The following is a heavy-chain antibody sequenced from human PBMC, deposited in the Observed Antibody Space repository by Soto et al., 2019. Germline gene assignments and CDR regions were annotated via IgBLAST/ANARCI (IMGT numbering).Heavy chain of an antibody. CDR1: GGSINNHY. CDR2: IYYTGST. Sequence: QVHLQESGPGLVKPSETLSLTCTVSGGSINNHYWSWIRQPPEKGLEWIGYIYYTGSTNYNPSLKSRVTMSVDTSKNQFCLNLTSLTAADTAIYYCARANWYSEYWGQGTLVTVSS. V-gene: IGHV4-59*11. J-gene: IGHJ4*02. D-gene: IGHD7-27*01. CDR3: ARANWYSEY.